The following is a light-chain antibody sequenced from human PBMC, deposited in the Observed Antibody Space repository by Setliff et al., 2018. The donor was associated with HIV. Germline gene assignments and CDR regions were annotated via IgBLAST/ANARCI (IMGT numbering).Light chain of an antibody. CDR2: DNG. Sequence: SSELTQPPSVSVAPGKTARITCGGNNIGSKSVHWYQQKPGQAPVLVVYDNGDRPSGIPERFSGSNSGNTATLTISRVEAGDEADYYCQVWDSSSDHHVFGTGTRSPS. CDR1: NIGSKS. V-gene: IGLV3-21*03. J-gene: IGLJ1*01. CDR3: QVWDSSSDHHV.